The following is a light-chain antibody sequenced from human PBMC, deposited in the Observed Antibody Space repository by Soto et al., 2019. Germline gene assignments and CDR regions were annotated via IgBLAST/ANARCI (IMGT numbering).Light chain of an antibody. CDR1: QSVSSSY. J-gene: IGKJ2*01. CDR2: AAS. Sequence: EIVLTQSSGTLSLSPGERATLSCRASQSVSSSYLAWYQQKPGKAPRLLIYAASSRATGIPDRFSGSGSGTDFTLTISRLEPEDFAVYYCQLYGSSPPYTFGQGTKLEIK. CDR3: QLYGSSPPYT. V-gene: IGKV3-20*01.